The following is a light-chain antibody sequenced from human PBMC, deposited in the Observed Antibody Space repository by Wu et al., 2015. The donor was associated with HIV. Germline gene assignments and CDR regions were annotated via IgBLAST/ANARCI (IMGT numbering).Light chain of an antibody. V-gene: IGKV3-15*01. Sequence: EIVMTQFPATLSTSPGSTASLSCRASQTIHSNLAWYQQKSGQPPRLLIHDASTRAKDVPARFVGSGSGTEFSLSIRTLQPEDFATYYCQQFRTWPYTFGGGT. J-gene: IGKJ4*01. CDR1: QTIHSN. CDR2: DAS. CDR3: QQFRTWPYT.